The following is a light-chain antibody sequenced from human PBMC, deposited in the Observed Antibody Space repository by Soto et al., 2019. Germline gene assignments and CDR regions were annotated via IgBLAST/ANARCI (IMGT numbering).Light chain of an antibody. J-gene: IGLJ1*01. CDR2: EVA. V-gene: IGLV2-14*01. CDR1: SSDGGGYNS. Sequence: QSVLTQPASVSGSPGQSITISCSGTSSDGGGYNSVSWYRQYPGKAPKLIIYEVANRPSGVSDRFSGSKSGNTASLTISGLQADDEADYYCYSYRGTSTRYVFGTGTKVTVL. CDR3: YSYRGTSTRYV.